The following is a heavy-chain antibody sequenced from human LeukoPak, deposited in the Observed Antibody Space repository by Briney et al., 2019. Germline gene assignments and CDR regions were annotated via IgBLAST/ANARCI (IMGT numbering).Heavy chain of an antibody. CDR2: IIHSGRT. J-gene: IGHJ6*02. CDR3: ARGPWNWNYRRYYGMDV. V-gene: IGHV4-34*01. D-gene: IGHD1-7*01. Sequence: SETLSLTCAVYGGSFSGYYWSWIRQPPGKGREWVGEIIHSGRTNYNPSLKSRVTISVDTSKNQFSLKLSSVTAADTAVYYCARGPWNWNYRRYYGMDVWGQGTTVTVSS. CDR1: GGSFSGYY.